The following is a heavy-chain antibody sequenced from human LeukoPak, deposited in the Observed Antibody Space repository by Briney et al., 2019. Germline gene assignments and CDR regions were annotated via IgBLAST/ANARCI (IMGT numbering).Heavy chain of an antibody. V-gene: IGHV3-33*06. CDR3: AKDRGESSGHRDAFDI. Sequence: PGGSLRLSCAASGFTFSSYGMHWVRQAPGKGLEWVAVIWYDGSSKYYADSVKGRFTISRDNSKNTLYLQRNRLRAEDTAVYYCAKDRGESSGHRDAFDIWGQGTMVTVSS. D-gene: IGHD6-19*01. J-gene: IGHJ3*02. CDR2: IWYDGSSK. CDR1: GFTFSSYG.